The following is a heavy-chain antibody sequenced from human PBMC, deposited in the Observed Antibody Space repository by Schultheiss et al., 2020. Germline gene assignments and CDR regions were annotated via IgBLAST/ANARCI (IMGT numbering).Heavy chain of an antibody. J-gene: IGHJ4*02. CDR1: GGSFSGYY. Sequence: SETLSLTCAVYGGSFSGYYWSWIRQPPGKGLEWIGEINHSGSTYYNPSLKSRVTISVDTSKNQFSLKLNSVTAADTAVYYCASGVGSYYFGYWGQGTLVTVSS. D-gene: IGHD3-10*01. CDR3: ASGVGSYYFGY. V-gene: IGHV4-34*01. CDR2: INHSGST.